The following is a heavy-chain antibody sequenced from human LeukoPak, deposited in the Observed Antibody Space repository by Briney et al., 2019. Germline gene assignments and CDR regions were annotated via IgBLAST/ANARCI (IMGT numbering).Heavy chain of an antibody. D-gene: IGHD1-14*01. CDR1: GFTFGGYG. CDR2: IAYDGSRA. V-gene: IGHV3-33*01. CDR3: TRYNNDHFDY. Sequence: GGSLRLSCAGSGFTFGGYGMHWFRQTPGKGLESVAVIAYDGSRAFYADSVKGRFTISRDNSKNTMSVQMDDLRAEDTAVYYCTRYNNDHFDYWGQGTLDTVSS. J-gene: IGHJ4*02.